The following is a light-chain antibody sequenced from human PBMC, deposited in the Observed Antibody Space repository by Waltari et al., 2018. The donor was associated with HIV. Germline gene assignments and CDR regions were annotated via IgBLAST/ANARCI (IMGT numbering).Light chain of an antibody. Sequence: QSVLTQPPSASRTPGQRVLMSCSGNKSYVGNTFVSWFQQVPGGAPKLVIYRNDRRPSGVPDRFSGAKSGSSASLAISGLQSDDEADYFCASWDDNLGHWVFGVGTKLTV. CDR3: ASWDDNLGHWV. J-gene: IGLJ3*02. CDR1: KSYVGNTF. V-gene: IGLV1-44*01. CDR2: RND.